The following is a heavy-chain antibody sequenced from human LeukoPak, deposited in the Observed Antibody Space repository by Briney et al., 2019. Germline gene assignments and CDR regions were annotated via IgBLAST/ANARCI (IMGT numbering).Heavy chain of an antibody. Sequence: SGTLSLTCAVSGGSLSTTSWWVWLRQPPGKGLEWIGEVYHSGGGNKNYNPSLKSRVTISVDTSKNQFSLKLSSVTAADTAVYYCARRVDTDDYWGQGTLVTVSS. CDR2: VYHSGGGNK. V-gene: IGHV4-4*02. CDR3: ARRVDTDDY. CDR1: GGSLSTTSW. D-gene: IGHD5-18*01. J-gene: IGHJ4*02.